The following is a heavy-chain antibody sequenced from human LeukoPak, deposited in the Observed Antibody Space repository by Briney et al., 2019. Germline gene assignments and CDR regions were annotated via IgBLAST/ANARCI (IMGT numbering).Heavy chain of an antibody. CDR1: EFTFSNYG. CDR3: AKGYSGSHY. Sequence: GRSLRLSCAASEFTFSNYGMHWVRQAPGKGLEWVAVISYDGTNKYYADSVKGRFTISRDNSNNTLYLQMNSLRAEDTAVYYCAKGYSGSHYWGQGTLVTVSS. V-gene: IGHV3-30*18. J-gene: IGHJ4*02. D-gene: IGHD6-6*01. CDR2: ISYDGTNK.